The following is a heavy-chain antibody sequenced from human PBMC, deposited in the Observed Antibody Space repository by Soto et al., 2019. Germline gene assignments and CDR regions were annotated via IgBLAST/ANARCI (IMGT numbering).Heavy chain of an antibody. CDR3: AKDRGIYCRTSICPPGN. CDR2: ISYDGSET. D-gene: IGHD2-15*01. J-gene: IGHJ4*02. V-gene: IGHV3-30*18. Sequence: PRGFLRLSCAASGVTFIAYDMHWVRQAPDKGLEWVAFISYDGSETYFGDSVKGRFTISRDNSKDTVYLQMNSLRAEDTAMYYCAKDRGIYCRTSICPPGNWGQGTLVTVSS. CDR1: GVTFIAYD.